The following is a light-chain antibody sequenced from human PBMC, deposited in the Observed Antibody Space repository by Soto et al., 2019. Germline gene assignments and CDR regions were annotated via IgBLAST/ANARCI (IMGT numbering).Light chain of an antibody. CDR2: DAS. CDR3: QERSNWPRALT. J-gene: IGKJ4*01. V-gene: IGKV3-11*01. CDR1: QSVSSY. Sequence: EIVLTQSPATLSLSPGESATLSCRASQSVSSYLAWYQQKPGQAPRLLIYDASNRATGIPARFSGSGSGTDFTLTISRLEPEDFAVYYCQERSNWPRALTFGGGTKVEIK.